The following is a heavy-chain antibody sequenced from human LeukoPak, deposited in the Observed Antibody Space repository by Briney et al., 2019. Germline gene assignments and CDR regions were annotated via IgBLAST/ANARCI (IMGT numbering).Heavy chain of an antibody. CDR1: GYTFTSYD. CDR2: MNPNSGNT. V-gene: IGHV1-8*01. Sequence: ASVKVSCKASGYTFTSYDINWVRQATGQGLEWMGWMNPNSGNTGYAQKFQGRVTMTRNTSISTAYMELSSLRSEDTAVYYCARGQVYCSGGSCYLNWFTPGAREPWSPSPQ. J-gene: IGHJ5*02. CDR3: ARGQVYCSGGSCYLNWFTP. D-gene: IGHD2-15*01.